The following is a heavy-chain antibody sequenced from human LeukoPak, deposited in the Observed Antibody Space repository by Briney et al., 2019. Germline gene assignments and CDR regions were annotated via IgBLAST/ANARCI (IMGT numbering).Heavy chain of an antibody. V-gene: IGHV4-4*02. J-gene: IGHJ4*02. D-gene: IGHD2-8*02. CDR3: TRSAGWWSLDY. CDR1: GDSISNSFW. Sequence: SETLSLTCTVSGDSISNSFWWSWVRQPPGKGLDWIGEISHTGSTKYNPSLKNRVTISRDSSKNQFSLRLNSVTAADTATYYCTRSAGWWSLDYWGQGALVTVSS. CDR2: ISHTGST.